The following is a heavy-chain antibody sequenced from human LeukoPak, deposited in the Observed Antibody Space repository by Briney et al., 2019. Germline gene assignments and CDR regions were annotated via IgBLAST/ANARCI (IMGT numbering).Heavy chain of an antibody. Sequence: PSETLSLTCAVYGGSFSGFYWSWIRQPPGKGLEWIGEINHSGSSNHNPSLKSRVTISIDTSKNQFSLKLSSVTAADTAVYYCASGSRRFDYWGQGTLVTVSS. V-gene: IGHV4-34*01. CDR3: ASGSRRFDY. J-gene: IGHJ4*02. CDR1: GGSFSGFY. CDR2: INHSGSS.